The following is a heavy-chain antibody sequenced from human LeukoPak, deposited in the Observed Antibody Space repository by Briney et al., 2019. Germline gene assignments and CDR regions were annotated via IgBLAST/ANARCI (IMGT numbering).Heavy chain of an antibody. D-gene: IGHD2-2*01. Sequence: PGGSLRLSCAASGITFSSYAMSWVRQAPGKGLEWVSAISGSGGSTYYADSVKGRFTISRDNSKNTLYLQVNSLRAEDTAVYYCAKDREYQPLDYGDYLDYWGQGTLVTVSS. V-gene: IGHV3-23*01. CDR3: AKDREYQPLDYGDYLDY. CDR1: GITFSSYA. J-gene: IGHJ4*02. CDR2: ISGSGGST.